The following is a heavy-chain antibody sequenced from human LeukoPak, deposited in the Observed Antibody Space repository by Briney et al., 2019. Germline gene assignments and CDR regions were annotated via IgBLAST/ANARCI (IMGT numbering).Heavy chain of an antibody. J-gene: IGHJ6*03. D-gene: IGHD3-22*01. V-gene: IGHV4-59*02. Sequence: SETLSLTCTVSGGSVSNYYWTWIRQPPGKGLEWIGYIYYTGSTKYNPSLKSRVTISVDTSENQFSLKLSSVTAADTAVYYCVRYRHKCDSSGYPWFYYYMDVWGKGTTVTVSS. CDR3: VRYRHKCDSSGYPWFYYYMDV. CDR1: GGSVSNYY. CDR2: IYYTGST.